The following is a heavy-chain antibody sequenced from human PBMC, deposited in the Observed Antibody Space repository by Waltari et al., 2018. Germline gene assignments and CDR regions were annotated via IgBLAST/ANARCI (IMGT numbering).Heavy chain of an antibody. D-gene: IGHD3-3*01. CDR2: INHSGST. CDR3: ARAMNYDFWSGYPNWYFDL. V-gene: IGHV4-34*01. Sequence: QVQLQQWGAGLLKPSETLSLTCAVYGGSFSGYYWSWIRQPPGKGLEWIGEINHSGSTNYNPSRKSRVTISVDTSKNQFSLKLSSVTAADTAVYYCARAMNYDFWSGYPNWYFDLWGRGTLVTVSS. CDR1: GGSFSGYY. J-gene: IGHJ2*01.